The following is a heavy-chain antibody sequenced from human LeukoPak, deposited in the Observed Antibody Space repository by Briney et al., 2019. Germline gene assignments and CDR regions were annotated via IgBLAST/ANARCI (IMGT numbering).Heavy chain of an antibody. D-gene: IGHD3-3*01. CDR3: TTVRNDFWSGYSGY. J-gene: IGHJ4*02. V-gene: IGHV3-15*01. Sequence: PGGSLRLSCAASGCTFSNSWMSWVRQAPGKGLEWVGRIKSNTDCVTTDYAAPVKGRFTISRDDSKNTPYLQMNSLNTEDTAVYYCTTVRNDFWSGYSGYWGQGTLVTVSS. CDR1: GCTFSNSW. CDR2: IKSNTDCVTT.